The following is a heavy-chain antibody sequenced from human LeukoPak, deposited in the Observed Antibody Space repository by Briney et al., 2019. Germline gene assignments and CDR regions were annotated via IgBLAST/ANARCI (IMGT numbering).Heavy chain of an antibody. CDR1: GGSISSSNW. CDR2: IYHSGST. D-gene: IGHD1-26*01. V-gene: IGHV4-4*02. CDR3: ARVSSGSYRLVRYFDY. J-gene: IGHJ4*02. Sequence: SGTLSLTCAVSGGSISSSNWWSWVRQPPGKGLEWIGEIYHSGSTNYNPSLKSRVTISVDKSKNQFSLKLSSVTAADTAVYHCARVSSGSYRLVRYFDYWGQGTLVTVSS.